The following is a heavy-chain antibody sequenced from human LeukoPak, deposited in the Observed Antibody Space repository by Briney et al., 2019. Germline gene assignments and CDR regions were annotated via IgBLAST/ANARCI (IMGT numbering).Heavy chain of an antibody. CDR3: ARDASTHYYDSSGYYWGNAFDI. CDR2: ISSSSSYI. V-gene: IGHV3-21*01. Sequence: GGPLRLSCAASGFTFSSYGMHWVRQAPGKGLEWVSSISSSSSYIYYADSVKGRFTISRDNAKNSLYLQMNSLRAEDTAVYYCARDASTHYYDSSGYYWGNAFDIWGQGTMVTVSS. J-gene: IGHJ3*02. D-gene: IGHD3-22*01. CDR1: GFTFSSYG.